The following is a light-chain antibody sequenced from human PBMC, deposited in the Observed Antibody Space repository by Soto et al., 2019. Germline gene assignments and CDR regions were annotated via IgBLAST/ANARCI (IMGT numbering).Light chain of an antibody. V-gene: IGKV3-20*01. CDR3: GQFVSAPPRT. Sequence: EIVLTQSPGTLSLSPGERATLSCRASQSVSSTFLAWYQQKPGQAHRLLSFVVSIRATGIPDRFSGSGSGTDFTLTISRLEPEDFAVYYCGQFVSAPPRTYGNDTKVEIK. CDR2: VVS. J-gene: IGKJ1*01. CDR1: QSVSSTF.